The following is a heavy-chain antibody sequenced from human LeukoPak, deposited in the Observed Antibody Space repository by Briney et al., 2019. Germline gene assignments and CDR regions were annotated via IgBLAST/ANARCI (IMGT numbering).Heavy chain of an antibody. V-gene: IGHV4-39*07. CDR3: ARVMAARREDLNWFDP. D-gene: IGHD6-6*01. J-gene: IGHJ5*02. CDR1: GVSISSSGSY. CDR2: MYYHGN. Sequence: TPSETLSLTCTLSGVSISSSGSYWGWIRQPPGKGLEWIGSMYYHGNNYNPSLKSRVTISVDTSKNQFSLNLTSVNAADAAVYYCARVMAARREDLNWFDPWGQGTLVTVSS.